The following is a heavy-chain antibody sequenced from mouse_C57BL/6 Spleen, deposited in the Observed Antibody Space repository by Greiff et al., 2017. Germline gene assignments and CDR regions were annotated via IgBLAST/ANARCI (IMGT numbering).Heavy chain of an antibody. J-gene: IGHJ1*03. D-gene: IGHD2-4*01. V-gene: IGHV1-61*01. Sequence: QVQLQQPGPELVRPGPSVKLSCNASGYTFPSYWMDWVTQRPGQGLAWIGNIYPSDSETHYNQKFKDKATLTVDKSSSTAYMQLSSLTSEVSAVYCCARGNYDWYFDVGGTANTVTVS. CDR2: IYPSDSET. CDR1: GYTFPSYW. CDR3: ARGNYDWYFDV.